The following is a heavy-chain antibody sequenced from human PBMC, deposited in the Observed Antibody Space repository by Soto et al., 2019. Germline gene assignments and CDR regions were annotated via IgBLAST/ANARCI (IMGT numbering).Heavy chain of an antibody. J-gene: IGHJ4*02. CDR2: VIPIFGTA. CDR1: GGTFSSYA. D-gene: IGHD3-22*01. CDR3: ARLAMIVDKVNYFDY. Sequence: AASVKVSCKASGGTFSSYAISWVRQAPGQGLEWMGGVIPIFGTANYAQKFQGRVTITADESTSTAYMELSSLRSEDTAVYYCARLAMIVDKVNYFDYWGQGTLVTVSS. V-gene: IGHV1-69*13.